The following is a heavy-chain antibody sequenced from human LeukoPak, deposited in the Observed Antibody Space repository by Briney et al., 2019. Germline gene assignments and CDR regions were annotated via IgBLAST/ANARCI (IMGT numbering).Heavy chain of an antibody. CDR2: IIPILGIA. D-gene: IGHD6-19*01. V-gene: IGHV1-69*04. Sequence: SVKASCKASGGTFSSYAISWVRQAPGQGLEWMGRIIPILGIANYAQKFQGRVTITADKSTSTAYMELSSLRSEDTAVYYCARDGPQWLAAFDCWGQGTLVTVSS. CDR3: ARDGPQWLAAFDC. J-gene: IGHJ4*02. CDR1: GGTFSSYA.